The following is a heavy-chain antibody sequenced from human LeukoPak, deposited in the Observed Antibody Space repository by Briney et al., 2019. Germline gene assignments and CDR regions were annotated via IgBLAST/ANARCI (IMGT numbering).Heavy chain of an antibody. Sequence: PSETLSLTCTVSGGSISSGGYYWSWIRQHPGKGLEWIGYIYYSGSTYYNPSLKSRVTISVDTSKNQFSLKLSSVTAADTAVYYCARDSVVTGEITWGEGTLVTVSS. V-gene: IGHV4-30-4*08. CDR3: ARDSVVTGEIT. CDR2: IYYSGST. J-gene: IGHJ4*02. D-gene: IGHD2-21*02. CDR1: GGSISSGGYY.